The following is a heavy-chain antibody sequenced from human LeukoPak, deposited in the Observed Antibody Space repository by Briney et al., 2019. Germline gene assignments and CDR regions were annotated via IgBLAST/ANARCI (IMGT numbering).Heavy chain of an antibody. CDR1: GFTFSSYA. D-gene: IGHD2-15*01. J-gene: IGHJ4*02. Sequence: GGSLRLSCAASGFTFSSYAMNWVRQAPGKGLEWVSGISGSGGRTYYADSVKGRFTISRDNSQNTLSLQMNSLRAEDTAVYYCAKTRGYCSGDVCYSDYWGQGTLVTVSS. CDR3: AKTRGYCSGDVCYSDY. CDR2: ISGSGGRT. V-gene: IGHV3-23*01.